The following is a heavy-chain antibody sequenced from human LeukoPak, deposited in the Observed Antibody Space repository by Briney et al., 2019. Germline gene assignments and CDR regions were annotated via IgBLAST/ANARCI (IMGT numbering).Heavy chain of an antibody. CDR3: ARVRGYSSSWYRH. CDR2: ISYDGSNK. Sequence: AGGSLRLSCAASGFTFSSYAMHWVRQAPGKGLEWVAVISYDGSNKYYADSVKGRFTISRDNAKNSLYLQMNSLRAEDTAVYYCARVRGYSSSWYRHWGQGTLVTVSS. D-gene: IGHD6-13*01. CDR1: GFTFSSYA. V-gene: IGHV3-30-3*01. J-gene: IGHJ4*02.